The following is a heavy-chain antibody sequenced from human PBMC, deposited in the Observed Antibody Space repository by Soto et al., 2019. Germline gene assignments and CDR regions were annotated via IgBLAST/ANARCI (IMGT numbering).Heavy chain of an antibody. CDR3: ARYGSSTSCLILNCFDP. J-gene: IGHJ5*02. Sequence: QVPLQESGPGLVKPSQTLSLTGTVSGGSISSGDYYWSWISQPPGKGLEWIGYIYYSGSTYYNPFLKSRVTMSVDTSKNQFAMKLSSVTAADTAVYYCARYGSSTSCLILNCFDPWVQGTLVTVS. D-gene: IGHD2-2*01. CDR1: GGSISSGDYY. V-gene: IGHV4-30-4*01. CDR2: IYYSGST.